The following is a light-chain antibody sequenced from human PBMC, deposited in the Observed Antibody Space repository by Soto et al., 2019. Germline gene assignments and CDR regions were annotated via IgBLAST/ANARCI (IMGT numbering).Light chain of an antibody. J-gene: IGKJ4*01. Sequence: EIVLTQSPATLSLSPGERATLSCMASQSVSSYLAWYQQKPGQAPRLLIYDASNRATGIPARFSGSGSGTDFTLTISSLEPEDFAVYYCQQYSDWPLTFGGGTKVDIK. CDR3: QQYSDWPLT. V-gene: IGKV3-11*01. CDR2: DAS. CDR1: QSVSSY.